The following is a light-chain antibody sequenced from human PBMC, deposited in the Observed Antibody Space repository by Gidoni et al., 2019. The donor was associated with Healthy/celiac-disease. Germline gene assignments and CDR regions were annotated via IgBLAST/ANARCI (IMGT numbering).Light chain of an antibody. V-gene: IGKV3-11*01. CDR1: QSVSSY. J-gene: IGKJ4*01. CDR2: DTS. Sequence: DIVLPQSPATLSLSPGERATISCRASQSVSSYLAWYQQKPGQAPRLLMYDTSNRATGIPARFSGSGSGTDFTLTISSLEPEDFAVYYCQQRSNWPLTFGGGTKVEIK. CDR3: QQRSNWPLT.